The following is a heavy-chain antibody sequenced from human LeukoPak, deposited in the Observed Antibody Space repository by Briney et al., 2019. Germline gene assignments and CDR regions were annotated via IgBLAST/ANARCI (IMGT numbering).Heavy chain of an antibody. Sequence: ASVKVSCKASGGTFSSYAISWVRQAPGQGLEWMGGIIPIFGTANYAQKFQGRVTITADESTSTAYMELSSLRSEDTAVYYCARDRVYAIDNWFDPWGQGTLVTVSS. CDR3: ARDRVYAIDNWFDP. V-gene: IGHV1-69*01. D-gene: IGHD2-8*01. J-gene: IGHJ5*02. CDR1: GGTFSSYA. CDR2: IIPIFGTA.